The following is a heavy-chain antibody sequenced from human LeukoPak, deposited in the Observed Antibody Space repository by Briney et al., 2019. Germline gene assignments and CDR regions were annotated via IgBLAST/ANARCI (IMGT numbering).Heavy chain of an antibody. V-gene: IGHV3-74*01. D-gene: IGHD3-10*02. J-gene: IGHJ6*04. CDR2: ISSDGSRV. Sequence: GGSLRLSCAASGFTFSDYWMHWARQAPGKGLVWVSRISSDGSRVTYADSVKGRFTISRDNAKNSLYLQMNSLRAEDTAVYYCAELGITMIGGVWGKGTTVTISS. CDR1: GFTFSDYW. CDR3: AELGITMIGGV.